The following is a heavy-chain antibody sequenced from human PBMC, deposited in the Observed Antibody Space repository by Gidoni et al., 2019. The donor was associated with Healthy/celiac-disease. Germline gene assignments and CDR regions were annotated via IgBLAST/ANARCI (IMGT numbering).Heavy chain of an antibody. CDR3: ASIAALVPPQFDY. D-gene: IGHD6-13*01. V-gene: IGHV4-39*01. J-gene: IGHJ4*02. Sequence: GLEWIGSIYYSGSTYYNPSLKSRVTISVDTSKNQFSLKLSSVTAADTAVYYCASIAALVPPQFDYWGQGTLVTVSS. CDR2: IYYSGST.